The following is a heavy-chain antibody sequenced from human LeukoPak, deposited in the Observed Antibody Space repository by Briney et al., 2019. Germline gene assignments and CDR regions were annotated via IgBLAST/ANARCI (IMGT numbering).Heavy chain of an antibody. CDR1: GFTFSSYS. CDR2: ISGSGGST. Sequence: GGSLRLSCAASGFTFSSYSMNWVRQAPGKGLEWVSAISGSGGSTYYADSVKGRFTISRDNSKNTLYLQMNSLRAEDTAVYYCAKGRGSKLDAFDIWGQGTMVTVSS. CDR3: AKGRGSKLDAFDI. D-gene: IGHD5-12*01. V-gene: IGHV3-23*01. J-gene: IGHJ3*02.